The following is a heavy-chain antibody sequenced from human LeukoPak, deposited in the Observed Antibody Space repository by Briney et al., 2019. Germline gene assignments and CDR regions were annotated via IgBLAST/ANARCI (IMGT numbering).Heavy chain of an antibody. J-gene: IGHJ4*02. CDR3: AITRYYYDSGGLMVDY. CDR2: ISSSSSTI. CDR1: GFTFSSYS. Sequence: GGSLRLSCAASGFTFSSYSMNWVRQAPGKGLEWVSYISSSSSTIYYADSVKGRFTISRDNAKNSLYLQMNSLRAEDTAVYYCAITRYYYDSGGLMVDYWGQGTLVTVSS. V-gene: IGHV3-48*04. D-gene: IGHD3-22*01.